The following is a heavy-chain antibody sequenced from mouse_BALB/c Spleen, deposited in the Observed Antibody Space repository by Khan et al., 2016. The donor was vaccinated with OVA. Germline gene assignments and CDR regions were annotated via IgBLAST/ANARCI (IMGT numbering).Heavy chain of an antibody. J-gene: IGHJ2*01. Sequence: VQLQESGAELAKPGASVKMSCKASGYTFINYSILWVKQRPGQGLEWIGYINPSTDYTEYNQNFKDKATLTADKSSSTAYMQLSSLTSEDSAVYYGARRGLRWDFDYWGQGTTLTVSS. CDR1: GYTFINYS. D-gene: IGHD1-1*02. CDR3: ARRGLRWDFDY. CDR2: INPSTDYT. V-gene: IGHV1-4*01.